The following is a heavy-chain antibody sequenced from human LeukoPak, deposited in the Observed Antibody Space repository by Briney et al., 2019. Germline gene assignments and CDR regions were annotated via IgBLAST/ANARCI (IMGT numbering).Heavy chain of an antibody. D-gene: IGHD5/OR15-5a*01. J-gene: IGHJ5*02. CDR1: GGSISSYY. CDR3: ARGPKRVPNNNWFDP. CDR2: IYTSGST. V-gene: IGHV4-4*07. Sequence: SETLSLTCTVSGGSISSYYWSWIRQPAGKGLEWIGRIYTSGSTNYNPSAKRRVTMSVDTSKNQFSLKLSSVTAADTAVYYCARGPKRVPNNNWFDPWGQGTLVTVSS.